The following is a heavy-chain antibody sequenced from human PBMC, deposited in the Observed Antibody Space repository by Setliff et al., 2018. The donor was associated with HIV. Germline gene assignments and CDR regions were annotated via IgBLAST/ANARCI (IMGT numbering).Heavy chain of an antibody. V-gene: IGHV4-34*01. CDR2: INHNENS. CDR1: GGSFSGYY. Sequence: SETLSLTCTVYGGSFSGYYWNWVRQPPGKGLEWIGEINHNENSNCSPSLKSRVTISVDTSKNQFSLKLSSVTAADTAVYYCARAFANSGAYRGYWYFDLWGRGTLVT. J-gene: IGHJ2*01. CDR3: ARAFANSGAYRGYWYFDL. D-gene: IGHD1-26*01.